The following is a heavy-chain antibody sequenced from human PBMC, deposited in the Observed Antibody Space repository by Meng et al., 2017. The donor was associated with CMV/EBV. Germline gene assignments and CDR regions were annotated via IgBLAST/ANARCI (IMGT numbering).Heavy chain of an antibody. CDR1: GSTFSSYA. CDR2: VSYGGSET. D-gene: IGHD2-8*01. J-gene: IGHJ5*01. CDR3: VRGGKYCSTVNCPRWFDS. V-gene: IGHV3-30*04. Sequence: GGSLRLSCAASGSTFSSYAMSWVRQAPGKGLEWVAVVSYGGSETDYKDSVKGRVTISRDNSKSTLYLQMDSLTVDDTAMYYCVRGGKYCSTVNCPRWFDSWGQGTLVTVSS.